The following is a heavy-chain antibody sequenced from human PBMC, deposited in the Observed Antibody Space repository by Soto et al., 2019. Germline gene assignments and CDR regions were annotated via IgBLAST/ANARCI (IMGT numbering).Heavy chain of an antibody. J-gene: IGHJ5*02. Sequence: PSQTLSLTCAISGDSVSSNTASWNWIRQSPSRGLEWLGRTYFSSKWYNDYAVSVKSRIIINPDTSNNKFSLQLNSVTPEATAVYFFANGDNLGPKTGYSFDPWGQGIMVTVSS. D-gene: IGHD2-15*01. CDR1: GDSVSSNTAS. CDR2: TYFSSKWYN. CDR3: ANGDNLGPKTGYSFDP. V-gene: IGHV6-1*01.